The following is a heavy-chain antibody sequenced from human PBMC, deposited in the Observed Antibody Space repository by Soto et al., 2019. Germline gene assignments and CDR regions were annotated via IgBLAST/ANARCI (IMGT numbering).Heavy chain of an antibody. V-gene: IGHV4-39*01. CDR1: GGSISSNIYY. CDR3: ARQPPTWSHNWLDP. J-gene: IGHJ5*02. CDR2: IHYSGST. D-gene: IGHD3-3*01. Sequence: SETLSLTCTVSGGSISSNIYYWGWIRQPPGKGLEWIGNIHYSGSTYYDSSLQSRVTISIDTSKNQFSLNLTSVTAADTAVYYCARQPPTWSHNWLDPWGQGTLVTVSS.